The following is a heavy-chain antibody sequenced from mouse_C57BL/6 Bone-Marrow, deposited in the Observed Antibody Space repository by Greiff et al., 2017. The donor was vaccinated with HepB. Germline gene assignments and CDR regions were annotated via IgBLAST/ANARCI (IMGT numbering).Heavy chain of an antibody. V-gene: IGHV1-82*01. CDR2: IYPGDGDT. J-gene: IGHJ4*01. D-gene: IGHD3-2*02. CDR3: ARSASRQLRPLGAMDY. CDR1: GYAFSSSW. Sequence: QVQLQQSGPELVKPGASVKISCKASGYAFSSSWMNWVKQRPGKGLEWIGRIYPGDGDTNYNGKFKGKATLTADKSSSTAYMQLSSLTSEDSAVYCCARSASRQLRPLGAMDYWGQGTSVTVSS.